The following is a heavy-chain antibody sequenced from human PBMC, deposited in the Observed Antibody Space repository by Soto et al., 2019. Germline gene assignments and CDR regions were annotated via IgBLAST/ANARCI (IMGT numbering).Heavy chain of an antibody. V-gene: IGHV4-39*01. CDR1: GGSISSSSNH. CDR3: ATHPPYGPLDH. D-gene: IGHD4-17*01. CDR2: IYYSENT. Sequence: QLQLQESGPGLVKPSETLSLTCTVSGGSISSSSNHWGWIRQPPGKGLEWIGNIYYSENTFYNPSLKSRVTISVDTSKNQFSLRLTSVTAADTAVYYCATHPPYGPLDHWGQGTLVTVSS. J-gene: IGHJ4*02.